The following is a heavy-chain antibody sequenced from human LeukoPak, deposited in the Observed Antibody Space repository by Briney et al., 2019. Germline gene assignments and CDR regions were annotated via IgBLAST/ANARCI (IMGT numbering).Heavy chain of an antibody. CDR1: GGSISSGDYY. V-gene: IGHV4-30-2*01. CDR2: IYHSGST. D-gene: IGHD3-10*01. CDR3: ARETVHYYGSGILGDPKPENAFDI. J-gene: IGHJ3*02. Sequence: SETLSLTCTVSGGSISSGDYYWSWIRQPPGKGLEWIGYIYHSGSTYYNPSLKSRVTISVDRSKNQFSLKLSSVTAADTAVYYCARETVHYYGSGILGDPKPENAFDIWGQGTMVTVSS.